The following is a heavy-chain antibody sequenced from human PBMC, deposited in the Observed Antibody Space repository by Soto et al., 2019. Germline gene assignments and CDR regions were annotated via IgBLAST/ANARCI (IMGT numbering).Heavy chain of an antibody. D-gene: IGHD3-10*01. CDR1: GYTFTSYD. Sequence: QVQLVQSGAEVKKPGASVKVSCKASGYTFTSYDINWVRQATGQGLEWMGWMNPNSGNTGSAQKFQGRVTMNRNTSTSTTYKELSSLTSEGTAMFYCARGIEYYDSGGEAFDIWGQGTMVTVSS. J-gene: IGHJ3*02. CDR3: ARGIEYYDSGGEAFDI. CDR2: MNPNSGNT. V-gene: IGHV1-8*01.